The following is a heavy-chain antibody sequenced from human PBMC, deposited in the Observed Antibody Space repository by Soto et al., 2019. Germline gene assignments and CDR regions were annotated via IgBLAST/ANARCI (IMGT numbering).Heavy chain of an antibody. Sequence: PGGSLRLSCVVSVFPFGANAMSWVRQAPGKGLEWVSGLSNTGRRTSYADSLKGRFNISRDNSENTVYLQMNSLRVEDTAVYYCATEMGATQGPFDNWGQGTLVTVSS. D-gene: IGHD1-26*01. V-gene: IGHV3-23*01. CDR3: ATEMGATQGPFDN. CDR1: VFPFGANA. CDR2: LSNTGRRT. J-gene: IGHJ4*02.